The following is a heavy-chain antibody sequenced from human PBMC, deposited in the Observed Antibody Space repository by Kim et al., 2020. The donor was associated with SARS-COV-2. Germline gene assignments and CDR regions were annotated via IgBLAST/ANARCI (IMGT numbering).Heavy chain of an antibody. V-gene: IGHV4-4*07. J-gene: IGHJ4*02. D-gene: IGHD6-19*01. CDR3: AGARSPTAIGWCWDS. CDR1: GGSITSYY. CDR2: IYANGAT. Sequence: SETLSLTCTVSGGSITSYYWSWIRQPAGKGLEWIGRIYANGATNYNPSLNRRVTLSIDTSNNQLSLKLISVTAADTAVYYCAGARSPTAIGWCWDSWGQG.